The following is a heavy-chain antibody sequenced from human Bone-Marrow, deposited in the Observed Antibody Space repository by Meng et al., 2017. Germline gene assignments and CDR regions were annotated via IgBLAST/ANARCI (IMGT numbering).Heavy chain of an antibody. CDR2: ISGSGGST. CDR1: GFTFSSYW. V-gene: IGHV3-23*01. CDR3: ARELPGIAAADLLILFDY. D-gene: IGHD6-13*01. J-gene: IGHJ4*02. Sequence: GGSLRLSCAASGFTFSSYWMSWVRQAPGKGLEWVSAISGSGGSTYYADSVKGRFTISRDNSKNTLYLQMNSLRAEDTAVYYCARELPGIAAADLLILFDYWGQGTLVTVSS.